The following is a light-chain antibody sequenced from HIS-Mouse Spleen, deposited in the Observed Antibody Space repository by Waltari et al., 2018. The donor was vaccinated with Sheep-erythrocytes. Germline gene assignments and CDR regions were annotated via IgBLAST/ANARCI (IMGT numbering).Light chain of an antibody. J-gene: IGLJ1*01. Sequence: QSALTQPRSVSGSPGQSVTISCTGTSSDVGGYNYVSWYQQHPGKAPKLMIYDVSKRPSGVPDRFSGSKSGNTASRTISGLQAEDEADYYCCSYAGSYNHVFGTGTKVTVL. V-gene: IGLV2-11*01. CDR2: DVS. CDR3: CSYAGSYNHV. CDR1: SSDVGGYNY.